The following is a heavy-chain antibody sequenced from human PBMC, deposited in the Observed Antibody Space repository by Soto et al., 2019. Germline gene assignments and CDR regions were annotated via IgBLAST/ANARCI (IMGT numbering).Heavy chain of an antibody. CDR3: AISQDRGGRTTFIY. V-gene: IGHV3-9*01. CDR1: GFTFDDNA. CDR2: INWKSDI. D-gene: IGHD3-16*01. Sequence: AGGSLRLSCAVSGFTFDDNAMHWVRQAPEKGLEWVSGINWKSDIGYADSVKGRFTISRGNAENSLYLQMNSLRAEDTALYYCAISQDRGGRTTFIYWGQGTQVTVSS. J-gene: IGHJ4*02.